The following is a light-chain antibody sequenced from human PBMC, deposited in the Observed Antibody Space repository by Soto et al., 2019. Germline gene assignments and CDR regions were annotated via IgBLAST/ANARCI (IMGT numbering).Light chain of an antibody. CDR2: DAS. J-gene: IGKJ1*01. CDR3: QHMRT. V-gene: IGKV1-5*01. Sequence: DIHMTQSPSTLTATIGDRVTITCRASQNINNWIAWYQQKPGKAPKFLIYDASTLESGVPSRFSGSGFGTGFSLTISSLQPDDFGSYYCQHMRTFGQGTKVDIK. CDR1: QNINNW.